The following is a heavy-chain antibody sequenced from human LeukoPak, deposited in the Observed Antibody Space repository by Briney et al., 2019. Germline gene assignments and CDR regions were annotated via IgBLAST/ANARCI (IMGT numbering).Heavy chain of an antibody. CDR1: GFTFSSYG. Sequence: GGSLRLSCAASGFTFSSYGMHWVRQAPGKGLEWVAVISYDGSNKYYADSVKGRLTISRDNSKNTLYLQMNSLRAEDTAVYYCAKGYCSGGSCYAFDYWGQGTLVTVSS. V-gene: IGHV3-30*18. CDR2: ISYDGSNK. D-gene: IGHD2-15*01. CDR3: AKGYCSGGSCYAFDY. J-gene: IGHJ4*02.